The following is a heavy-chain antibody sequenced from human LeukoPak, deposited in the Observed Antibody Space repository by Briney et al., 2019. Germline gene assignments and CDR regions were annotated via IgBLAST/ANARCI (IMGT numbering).Heavy chain of an antibody. J-gene: IGHJ6*04. CDR2: MKQDGSEK. V-gene: IGHV3-7*03. CDR1: GFTFSNYW. CDR3: ARKAYAMDV. Sequence: GGSLRLSCAASGFTFSNYWMSWVRQAPGKRQERVANMKQDGSEKYYVDSVKGRFTISRDNAKNSLYLQMNSLRAEDTAVYYCARKAYAMDVWGKGTTVTVSS.